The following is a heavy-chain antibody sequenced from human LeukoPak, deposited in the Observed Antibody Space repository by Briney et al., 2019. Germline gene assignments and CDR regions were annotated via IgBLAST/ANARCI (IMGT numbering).Heavy chain of an antibody. J-gene: IGHJ3*02. D-gene: IGHD6-19*01. V-gene: IGHV3-33*01. CDR1: GLTFSSYG. CDR3: ARGEAVAVADI. CDR2: IWYDGSNK. Sequence: SGGSLRLSCAASGLTFSSYGMHWVRQAPGKGLEWVAVIWYDGSNKYYADSVKGRFTISRDNSKNTLYLQMNSLRAEDTAVYYCARGEAVAVADIWGQGTMVTVSS.